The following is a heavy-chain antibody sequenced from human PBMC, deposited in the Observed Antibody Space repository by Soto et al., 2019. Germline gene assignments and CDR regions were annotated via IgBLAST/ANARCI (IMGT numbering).Heavy chain of an antibody. V-gene: IGHV4-38-2*02. CDR1: GYFIISGDY. D-gene: IGHD2-2*01. CDR3: ERGHIVVVKTVGWFDT. CDR2: MFHSGST. J-gene: IGHJ5*02. Sequence: SETXSLTCSFSGYFIISGDYFCCIRQPPGKGLEWIGSMFHSGSTHYNPSLKSRVNISVETSKNHFSLRLRSVTASETAVYYCERGHIVVVKTVGWFDTWGQGTLV.